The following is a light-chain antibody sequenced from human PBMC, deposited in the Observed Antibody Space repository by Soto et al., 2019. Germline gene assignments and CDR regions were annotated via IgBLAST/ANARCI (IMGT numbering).Light chain of an antibody. J-gene: IGLJ2*01. CDR1: SSDVGGYNF. CDR3: SSYTSSSTLV. Sequence: QSALTQPASVSGSPGQSITISCTGTSSDVGGYNFVCWYQQHPGKAPKLMIYDVSNRPSGVSNRFSGSKSGNTASLTISGLQAEDEGDSYCSSYTSSSTLVFGGGTKVTVL. CDR2: DVS. V-gene: IGLV2-14*01.